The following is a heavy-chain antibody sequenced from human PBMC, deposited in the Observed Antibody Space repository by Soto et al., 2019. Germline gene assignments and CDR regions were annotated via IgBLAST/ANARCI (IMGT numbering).Heavy chain of an antibody. D-gene: IGHD2-15*01. Sequence: ASVKVSCKASGYTFTSYGINWVRQAPGQGLEWMGWISAYNGNTNYAQKLQGRVTMTTDTSTSTAYMELRSLRSDDTAVDYCARYCSGGSCYLNTIFYYYGMDVWGQGTTVTVSS. V-gene: IGHV1-18*01. J-gene: IGHJ6*02. CDR3: ARYCSGGSCYLNTIFYYYGMDV. CDR2: ISAYNGNT. CDR1: GYTFTSYG.